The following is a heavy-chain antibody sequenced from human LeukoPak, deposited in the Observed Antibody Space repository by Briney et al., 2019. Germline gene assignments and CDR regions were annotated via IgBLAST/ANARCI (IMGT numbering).Heavy chain of an antibody. J-gene: IGHJ3*02. Sequence: GASVKVSCKASGYTFTSYGISWVRQAPGQGLEWMGWISAYNGNTNYAQKLQGRVTMTTDTSTSTAYVELRSLRSDDTAVYYCARVVATRRSDIWGQGTMVTVSS. V-gene: IGHV1-18*01. CDR1: GYTFTSYG. CDR3: ARVVATRRSDI. D-gene: IGHD5-12*01. CDR2: ISAYNGNT.